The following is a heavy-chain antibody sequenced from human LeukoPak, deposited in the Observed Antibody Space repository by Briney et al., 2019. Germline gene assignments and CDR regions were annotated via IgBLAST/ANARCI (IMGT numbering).Heavy chain of an antibody. V-gene: IGHV3-23*01. J-gene: IGHJ4*02. Sequence: GWSLTLSCPPSGFTFTTNAMSWVRQAPAKELEWVSGISGHNGATYYSDSEKGRFTISRDNSKSTLYLQMDSLRAEDTAVYYCAKCGNSGCHLIDYWGQGTLVTVSS. D-gene: IGHD5-12*01. CDR3: AKCGNSGCHLIDY. CDR2: ISGHNGAT. CDR1: GFTFTTNA.